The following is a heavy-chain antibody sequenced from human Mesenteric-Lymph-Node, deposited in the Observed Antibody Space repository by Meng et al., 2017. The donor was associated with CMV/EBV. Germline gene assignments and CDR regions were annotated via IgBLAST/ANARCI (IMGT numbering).Heavy chain of an antibody. CDR2: ISSSGTTM. CDR3: ARVAGEGYYFDY. J-gene: IGHJ4*02. Sequence: GGSLRLSCTASGFTFSDYYMSWIRQAPGKGLEWISYISSSGTTMYYADSVEGRFTISRDNAKISVYLQMNSLRAEDTAVYYCARVAGEGYYFDYWGQGTLVTVSS. CDR1: GFTFSDYY. D-gene: IGHD3-10*01. V-gene: IGHV3-11*01.